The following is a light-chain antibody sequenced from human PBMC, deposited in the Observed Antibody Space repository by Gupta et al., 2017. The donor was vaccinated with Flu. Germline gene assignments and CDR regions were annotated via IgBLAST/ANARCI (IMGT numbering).Light chain of an antibody. J-gene: IGLJ1*01. CDR3: SSYRSSSTSGF. CDR1: TSDVGANNY. CDR2: GVN. Sequence: QSALTQPASVSGSPGQSIAISCTGTTSDVGANNYVSWYQQHPGKAPKVMIYGVNNRPSGVSDRCSGSKSGNTASPTITGLQAEDEAEYDCSSYRSSSTSGFFGTGTKVTVL. V-gene: IGLV2-14*01.